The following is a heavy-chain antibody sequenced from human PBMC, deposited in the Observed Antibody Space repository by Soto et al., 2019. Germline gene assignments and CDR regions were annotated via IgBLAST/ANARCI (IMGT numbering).Heavy chain of an antibody. D-gene: IGHD6-13*01. Sequence: PGGSLRLSCAASGFTFSSDEMNWVRQAPGKGLEWVAYISSSGSTIYYADSVKGRFTISRDNAKNSLYLQMNSLRAEDTAVYYCAREAASEDDSWGQGTLVTVSS. V-gene: IGHV3-48*03. CDR3: AREAASEDDS. CDR1: GFTFSSDE. J-gene: IGHJ4*02. CDR2: ISSSGSTI.